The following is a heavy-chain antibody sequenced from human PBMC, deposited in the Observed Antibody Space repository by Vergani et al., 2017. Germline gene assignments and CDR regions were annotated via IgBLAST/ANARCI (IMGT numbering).Heavy chain of an antibody. CDR1: GGSISSGGYY. D-gene: IGHD3-22*01. CDR3: ARAVYYYDSKGAFDI. CDR2: IYYSGST. J-gene: IGHJ3*02. Sequence: QVQLQESGPGLVKPSQTLSLTCTVSGGSISSGGYYWSWIRQPPGKGLEWIGYIYYSGSTNYNPSRKSRVTISVDTSKNQFSLKLSSVTAADTAVYYCARAVYYYDSKGAFDIWGQGTMVTVSA. V-gene: IGHV4-61*08.